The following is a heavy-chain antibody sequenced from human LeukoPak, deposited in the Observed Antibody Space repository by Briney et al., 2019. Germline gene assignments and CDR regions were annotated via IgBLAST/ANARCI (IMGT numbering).Heavy chain of an antibody. CDR2: INHSGSS. CDR1: GGSFSGYY. Sequence: SETLSLTCAVYGGSFSGYYWSWIRRPPGKGLEWIGEINHSGSSNYNPSLKSRVTISVDTSKNQFSLKLSSVTAADTAVYYCARAREYCSSTSCFPRPAKNWFDPWGQGTLVTVSS. J-gene: IGHJ5*02. V-gene: IGHV4-34*01. CDR3: ARAREYCSSTSCFPRPAKNWFDP. D-gene: IGHD2-2*01.